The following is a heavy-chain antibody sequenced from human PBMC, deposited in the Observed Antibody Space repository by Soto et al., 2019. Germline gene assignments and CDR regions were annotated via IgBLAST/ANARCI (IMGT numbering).Heavy chain of an antibody. Sequence: QVQLVQSGAEVRKPGSSVKVSCKASGGTFSSYAISWVRQAPGQGLEWMGGIIPIFGTANYAQKFQGRVTITADESTSTAYMELSSLRSEDTAVYYCASSHCGGDCYLGGQNDYWGQGTLVTVSS. V-gene: IGHV1-69*12. D-gene: IGHD2-21*02. CDR3: ASSHCGGDCYLGGQNDY. J-gene: IGHJ4*02. CDR1: GGTFSSYA. CDR2: IIPIFGTA.